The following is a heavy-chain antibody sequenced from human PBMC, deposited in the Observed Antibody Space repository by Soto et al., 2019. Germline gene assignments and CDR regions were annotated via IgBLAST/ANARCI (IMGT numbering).Heavy chain of an antibody. J-gene: IGHJ4*02. Sequence: QVQLVESGGGVVQPGRSLRLSCAASGFTFSNYAVHWVRQAPGKGPQWVAVISYDGTDKFYADSVKGRFAISRDNSRSTLYLQMNSLRAEDTAVYYCARDVDTAMIGDSWGQGTLITVSS. V-gene: IGHV3-30*09. D-gene: IGHD5-18*01. CDR3: ARDVDTAMIGDS. CDR2: ISYDGTDK. CDR1: GFTFSNYA.